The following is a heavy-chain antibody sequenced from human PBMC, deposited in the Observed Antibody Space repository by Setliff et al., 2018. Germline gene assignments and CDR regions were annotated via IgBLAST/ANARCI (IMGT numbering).Heavy chain of an antibody. Sequence: GSLRLPCAASGFTFDDYAMHWVRQAPGKGLVWVSGIARGSRVTYYADSVKGRFTISRDSSKNTLYLQMNSLRAEDTAVYYCAKAKSRGAGGQNCDGDCLFYFDYWGQGALVTVSS. CDR1: GFTFDDYA. J-gene: IGHJ4*02. D-gene: IGHD2-21*02. CDR3: AKAKSRGAGGQNCDGDCLFYFDY. V-gene: IGHV3-23*01. CDR2: IARGSRVT.